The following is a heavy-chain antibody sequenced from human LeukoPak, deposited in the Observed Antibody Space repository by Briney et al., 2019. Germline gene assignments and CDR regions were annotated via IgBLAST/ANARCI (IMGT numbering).Heavy chain of an antibody. Sequence: ASVKVSCKASGYTFTGYYMHWVRQAPGQGLEWMGWINPNSGGTNYAQKFQGRVTMIRDTSISTAYMELSRLRSDDTAVYYCARDAGCDILTGYDAFDIWGQGTMVTVSS. CDR3: ARDAGCDILTGYDAFDI. V-gene: IGHV1-2*02. CDR2: INPNSGGT. D-gene: IGHD3-9*01. J-gene: IGHJ3*02. CDR1: GYTFTGYY.